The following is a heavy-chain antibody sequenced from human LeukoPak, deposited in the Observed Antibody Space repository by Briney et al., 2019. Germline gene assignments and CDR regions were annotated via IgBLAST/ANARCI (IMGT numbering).Heavy chain of an antibody. Sequence: GGALRLSCAASGFTFRSYWMSWVRQAPGKGLEWVANIKQDGSEKYYVDSVKGRFTISRDNAKNSLYLQMNSLRAEDTAVYYCARDYYDSGSYGGISFDYWGQGTVVTVSS. V-gene: IGHV3-7*03. CDR2: IKQDGSEK. CDR1: GFTFRSYW. J-gene: IGHJ4*02. D-gene: IGHD3-10*01. CDR3: ARDYYDSGSYGGISFDY.